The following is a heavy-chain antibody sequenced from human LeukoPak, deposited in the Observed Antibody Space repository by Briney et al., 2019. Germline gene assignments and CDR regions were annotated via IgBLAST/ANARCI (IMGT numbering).Heavy chain of an antibody. Sequence: PGGSLRLSCAASGFTFSDYAMSWVRQAPGKGLEWLSVISGGSSGSTYYADSVTGRFTVSRDNSKNTLYLQMNSLRAEDTAVYYCAKAAERGGLWLRASYYYMDVWGKGTTVTISS. V-gene: IGHV3-23*01. D-gene: IGHD5-18*01. CDR2: ISGGSSGST. J-gene: IGHJ6*03. CDR3: AKAAERGGLWLRASYYYMDV. CDR1: GFTFSDYA.